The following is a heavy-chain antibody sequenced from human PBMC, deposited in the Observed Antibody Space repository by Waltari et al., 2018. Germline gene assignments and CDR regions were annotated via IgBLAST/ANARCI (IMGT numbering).Heavy chain of an antibody. CDR2: INWNGGNM. V-gene: IGHV3-9*01. CDR1: GFTFDEHA. J-gene: IGHJ4*02. D-gene: IGHD5-12*01. CDR3: AREFAGGYVFDL. Sequence: EVQLVASGGGLVQPGRSLTISCVASGFTFDEHAMHWVRHVPGKGLEWVSNINWNGGNMDYSDSVKGRFTISRDNAKNSLYLQMNSLRGDDTALYYCAREFAGGYVFDLWGQGTLVTVSS.